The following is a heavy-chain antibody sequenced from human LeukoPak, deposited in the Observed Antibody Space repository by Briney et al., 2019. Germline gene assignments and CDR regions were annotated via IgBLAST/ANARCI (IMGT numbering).Heavy chain of an antibody. CDR2: IKQDGSEK. V-gene: IGHV3-7*03. Sequence: GGSLRLSCAASGFTFSSYWMSWVRQAPGKGLEWVANIKQDGSEKYYVDSVKGRFTISRDNAKNTVYLQVNTLRAEDTAIYYCATYRQVLLPFESWGQGTLVTVSS. D-gene: IGHD2-8*02. J-gene: IGHJ4*02. CDR3: ATYRQVLLPFES. CDR1: GFTFSSYW.